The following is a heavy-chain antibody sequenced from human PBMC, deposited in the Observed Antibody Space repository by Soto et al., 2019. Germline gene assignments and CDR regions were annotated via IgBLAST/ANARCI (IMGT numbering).Heavy chain of an antibody. CDR2: ISGSGRTI. CDR3: ARLPFPWGGFDR. J-gene: IGHJ5*02. D-gene: IGHD3-16*01. Sequence: QVPLVESGGGLVKPGGSLRLSCAASGIVFSDYMSWVRQAPGKGLEWLSYISGSGRTIYSADSVKGRFTISRDNATNSLYLQMNNVRTADTAVYYCARLPFPWGGFDRWGQGTLVTVSS. CDR1: GIVFSDY. V-gene: IGHV3-11*01.